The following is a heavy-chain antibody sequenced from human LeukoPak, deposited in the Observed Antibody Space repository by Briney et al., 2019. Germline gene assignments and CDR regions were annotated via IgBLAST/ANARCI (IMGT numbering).Heavy chain of an antibody. CDR3: ARPPGDAFYYMDV. V-gene: IGHV1-2*02. J-gene: IGHJ6*03. Sequence: ASVKVSCKASGYTFTSHYMHWVRQAPGRGLEWMGWINPNSGGTNYAQKFQGRVTMTRDTSISTAYMELSRLRSDDTAVYYCARPPGDAFYYMDVWGKGTTVTVSS. CDR1: GYTFTSHY. CDR2: INPNSGGT. D-gene: IGHD4-17*01.